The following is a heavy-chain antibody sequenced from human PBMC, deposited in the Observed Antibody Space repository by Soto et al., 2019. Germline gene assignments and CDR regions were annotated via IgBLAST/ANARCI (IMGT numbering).Heavy chain of an antibody. Sequence: GGSLRLSCEGSGFSISYYWMAWVRHTPARGLEWVANINKDGSETHYVDSVKGRFTIFRDNAENSLHLQMNSLRVEDTGVYYCAREKSVLAATGDLWGHGTLVTSPQ. D-gene: IGHD6-13*01. J-gene: IGHJ5*02. CDR2: INKDGSET. CDR3: AREKSVLAATGDL. CDR1: GFSISYYW. V-gene: IGHV3-7*01.